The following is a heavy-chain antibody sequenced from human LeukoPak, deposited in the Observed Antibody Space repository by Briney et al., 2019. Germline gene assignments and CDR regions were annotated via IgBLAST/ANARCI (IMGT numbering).Heavy chain of an antibody. V-gene: IGHV4-59*08. Sequence: SETLSLTCTVSGGSISSYYWSWIRQPPGKGLEWIGYIYYSGSTNYNPSLKSRVTISVDTSKNQFSLKLSSVTAADTAVSYCARHENRITGTTYYFDYWGQGTLVTVSS. CDR1: GGSISSYY. D-gene: IGHD1-7*01. J-gene: IGHJ4*02. CDR3: ARHENRITGTTYYFDY. CDR2: IYYSGST.